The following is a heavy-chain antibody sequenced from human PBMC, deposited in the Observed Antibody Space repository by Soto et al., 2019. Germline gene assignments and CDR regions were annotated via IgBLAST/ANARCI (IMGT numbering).Heavy chain of an antibody. J-gene: IGHJ4*02. Sequence: GGSLRLSCAASGFTFSSYGMHWVRQAPGKGLEWVAVIWYDGSNKYYADSVKGRFTISRDNSKNTLYLQMNSLRAEDTAVYYCARYYGDYADFDYWGQGTLVTAPQ. D-gene: IGHD4-17*01. CDR3: ARYYGDYADFDY. CDR1: GFTFSSYG. V-gene: IGHV3-33*01. CDR2: IWYDGSNK.